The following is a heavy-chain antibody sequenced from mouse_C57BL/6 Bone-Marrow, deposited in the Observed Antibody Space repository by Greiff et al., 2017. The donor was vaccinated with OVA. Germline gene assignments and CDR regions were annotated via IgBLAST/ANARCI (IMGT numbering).Heavy chain of an antibody. D-gene: IGHD1-1*01. CDR3: ARVGTTVVAKGDWYFDV. V-gene: IGHV3-6*01. CDR1: GYSITSGYY. CDR2: ISYDGSN. Sequence: EVQVVESGPGLVKPSQSLSLTCSVTGYSITSGYYWYWIRQFPGNKLEWMGYISYDGSNNYNPSLKNRISINRDTSTNRFFLKLNSVTTEDTATYYCARVGTTVVAKGDWYFDVWGTGTTVTVSS. J-gene: IGHJ1*03.